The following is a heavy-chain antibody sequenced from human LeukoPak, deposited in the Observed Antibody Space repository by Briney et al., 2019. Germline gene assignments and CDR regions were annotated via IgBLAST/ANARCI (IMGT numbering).Heavy chain of an antibody. CDR2: IYYSGST. V-gene: IGHV4-39*02. Sequence: SETLSLTCTVSGGSISGSSYYWGWIRQPPGKGLEWIGSIYYSGSTYYNPSLKSRVTISVDTSKNQFSLKLNSVTATDTAVYYCARERYCSGGSCHTINWGQGTLVTVSS. CDR3: ARERYCSGGSCHTIN. D-gene: IGHD2-15*01. CDR1: GGSISGSSYY. J-gene: IGHJ4*02.